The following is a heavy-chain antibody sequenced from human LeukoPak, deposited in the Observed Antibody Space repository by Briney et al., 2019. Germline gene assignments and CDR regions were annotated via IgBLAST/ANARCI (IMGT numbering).Heavy chain of an antibody. CDR2: IYHSGST. D-gene: IGHD4-17*01. CDR1: GGSISSGGYY. CDR3: GAGDSYYFDY. V-gene: IGHV4-30-2*01. J-gene: IGHJ4*02. Sequence: SETLSLTCTVSGGSISSGGYYWSWIRQPPGKGLEWIGYIYHSGSTNYNPSLKSRVTISIDMSKSQFSLNLRSVTAADTAVYYCGAGDSYYFDYWGQGTLVTVSS.